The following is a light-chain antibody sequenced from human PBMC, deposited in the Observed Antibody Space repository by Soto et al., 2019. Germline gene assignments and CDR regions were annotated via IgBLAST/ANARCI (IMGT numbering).Light chain of an antibody. CDR3: VLYMGRGIWV. Sequence: QTVVTQEPSFSVSPGRTVTLTCGLSSGSVSTTYYPTWYQQTPGQAPRTLIYSTDTRSPGVPDRFSGSILGNKAALTITGAQADDESDYYCVLYMGRGIWVFGGGTKLTVL. V-gene: IGLV8-61*01. J-gene: IGLJ3*02. CDR2: STD. CDR1: SGSVSTTYY.